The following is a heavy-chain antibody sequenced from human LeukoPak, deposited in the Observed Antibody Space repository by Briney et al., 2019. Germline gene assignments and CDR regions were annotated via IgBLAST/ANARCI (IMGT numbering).Heavy chain of an antibody. V-gene: IGHV4-30-4*01. CDR2: IYYSGST. CDR3: ARSDILTGYLFDY. D-gene: IGHD3-9*01. J-gene: IGHJ4*02. CDR1: GGSISSGDYY. Sequence: NPSQTLSLTCTVSGGSISSGDYYWSWIRQPPGKGLEWIGYIYYSGSTYYNPSLKSRVTISVDTSKNQFSLKLSSVTAADTAVYYCARSDILTGYLFDYWGQGTLVTVSS.